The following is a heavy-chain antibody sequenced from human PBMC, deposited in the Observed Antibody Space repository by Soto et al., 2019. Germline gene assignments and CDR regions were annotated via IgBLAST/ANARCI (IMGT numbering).Heavy chain of an antibody. J-gene: IGHJ4*02. CDR3: AKGEAVVVPAAALDY. D-gene: IGHD2-2*01. CDR2: ISGSGGST. V-gene: IGHV3-23*01. Sequence: GGSLRLSCAASGFTFSSYAMSWVRQAPGKGLEWVSAISGSGGSTYYADSVKGRFTISRDNSKNTLYLQMDSLRAEDTAVYYCAKGEAVVVPAAALDYWGQGTLVTVSS. CDR1: GFTFSSYA.